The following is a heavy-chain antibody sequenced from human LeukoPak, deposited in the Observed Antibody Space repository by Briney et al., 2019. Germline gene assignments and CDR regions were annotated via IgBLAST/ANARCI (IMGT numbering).Heavy chain of an antibody. J-gene: IGHJ5*02. CDR2: IYYSGST. Sequence: SETLSLTCTVSGGSISSYYWNWIRQPPGKGLEWIGNIYYSGSTNYNPSLKSRVTISVDASKNQFSLNLSSVTAADTAVYYCARCSEEGTVYSWCDPWGQGTLVTVSS. CDR1: GGSISSYY. CDR3: ARCSEEGTVYSWCDP. D-gene: IGHD2-8*02. V-gene: IGHV4-59*08.